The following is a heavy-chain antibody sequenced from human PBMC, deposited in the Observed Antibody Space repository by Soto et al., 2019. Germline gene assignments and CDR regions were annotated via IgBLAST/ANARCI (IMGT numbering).Heavy chain of an antibody. CDR3: EKWDTHGIIPPHVGGNYYYYDMDV. V-gene: IGHV3-23*01. D-gene: IGHD5-18*01. J-gene: IGHJ6*02. CDR1: GFRFANYS. CDR2: ITGSVGGT. Sequence: PXVSLRLSCAASGFRFANYSRVWVGQAPGRGLEWVSAITGSVGGTYYADSVKGRVTVSRDNSKNTLYLQMHSLRVEDTAIFFCEKWDTHGIIPPHVGGNYYYYDMDVWGQGTTVTVSS.